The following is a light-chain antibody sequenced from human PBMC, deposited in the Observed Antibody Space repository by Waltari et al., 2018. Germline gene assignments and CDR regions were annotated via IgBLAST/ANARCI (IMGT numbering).Light chain of an antibody. J-gene: IGLJ3*02. Sequence: QSVLTQPPSASGTPGQRVTISCSGSSSNIGSNYVYWYQQLPGTAPKLLIYRHNQRPSGVPDRFSGSKSGTSASLAISGLRSEDEADYYWAAWDDSLSGPVFGGGTKLTVL. CDR3: AAWDDSLSGPV. V-gene: IGLV1-47*01. CDR1: SSNIGSNY. CDR2: RHN.